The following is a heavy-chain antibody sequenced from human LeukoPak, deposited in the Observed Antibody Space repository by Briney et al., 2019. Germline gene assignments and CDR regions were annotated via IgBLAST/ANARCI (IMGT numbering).Heavy chain of an antibody. J-gene: IGHJ5*02. V-gene: IGHV3-23*01. Sequence: GGSLRLSCAASGFIFSHYAMNWVRQAPGKGLEWVSTISLSGGSTYYADSVKGRFTISRDNSKNTLYLQMNSLRAEDTAVYYCAKYSYGSGTSFGPWGQGTLVTVSS. CDR2: ISLSGGST. CDR3: AKYSYGSGTSFGP. CDR1: GFIFSHYA. D-gene: IGHD3-10*01.